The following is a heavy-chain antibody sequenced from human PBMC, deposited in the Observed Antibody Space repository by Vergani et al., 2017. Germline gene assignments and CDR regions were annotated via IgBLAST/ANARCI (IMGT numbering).Heavy chain of an antibody. D-gene: IGHD2-2*01. CDR2: INSDGSST. CDR3: ARGGDQLLAPSYYYYGMDV. V-gene: IGHV3-74*01. Sequence: EVQLVESGGGLVQPGGSLRLSCAASGFTFSSYWMHWVRQAPGKGLVWVSRINSDGSSTSYADSVKGRFTISRDNAKNTLYMQMNRLRAEDTAVYYCARGGDQLLAPSYYYYGMDVWGQGTTVTVSS. CDR1: GFTFSSYW. J-gene: IGHJ6*02.